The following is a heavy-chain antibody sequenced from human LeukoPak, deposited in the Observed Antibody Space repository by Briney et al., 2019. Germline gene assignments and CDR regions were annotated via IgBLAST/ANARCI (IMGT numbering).Heavy chain of an antibody. J-gene: IGHJ6*03. D-gene: IGHD3-3*01. CDR2: ISSSSSYI. CDR3: ARERGGGVVIMRYYYYYMDV. CDR1: GFTFSSYS. V-gene: IGHV3-21*01. Sequence: GGSLRLSCAASGFTFSSYSMNWVRQAPGKGLEWVSSISSSSSYIYYADSVKGRFTISRDNAKNSLYLQMNSLRAEDTAVYYCARERGGGVVIMRYYYYYMDVWGKGTTVTVSS.